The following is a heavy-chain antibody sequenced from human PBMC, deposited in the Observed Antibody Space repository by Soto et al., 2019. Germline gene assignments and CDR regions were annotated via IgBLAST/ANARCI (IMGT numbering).Heavy chain of an antibody. Sequence: HLVQSGPEVKKPGVSITVSCKTSGDTFTNFGLSWVRQAPGQGLEWVGWIATYNSNRNYAQKFQGRLTLTTDTSTSTAYMELKSLRYDDTAVYYCATVLRGVVNWFDPWGQGTLVTVSS. CDR2: IATYNSNR. CDR3: ATVLRGVVNWFDP. D-gene: IGHD3-10*01. CDR1: GDTFTNFG. J-gene: IGHJ5*02. V-gene: IGHV1-18*01.